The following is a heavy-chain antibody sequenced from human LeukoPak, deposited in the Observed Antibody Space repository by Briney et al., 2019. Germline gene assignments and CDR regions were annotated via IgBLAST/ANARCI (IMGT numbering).Heavy chain of an antibody. CDR2: ISGSGGST. J-gene: IGHJ4*02. CDR1: GFTFSSYG. CDR3: ARAVAGIDY. Sequence: GGSLRLSCAASGFTFSSYGMSWVRQAPGKGLEWVSAISGSGGSTYYADSVKGRFTISRDNAKNSLYLQMNSLRAEDTAVYYCARAVAGIDYWGQGTLVTVSS. V-gene: IGHV3-23*01. D-gene: IGHD6-19*01.